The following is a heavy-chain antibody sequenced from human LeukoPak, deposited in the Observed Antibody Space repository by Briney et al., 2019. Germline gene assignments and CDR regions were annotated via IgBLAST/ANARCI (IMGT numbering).Heavy chain of an antibody. J-gene: IGHJ3*02. CDR3: ARVLETEAFDI. CDR1: GFTVSSNY. Sequence: GSLRLSCAASGFTVSSNYMTWVRQAPGKGLEWVSLIYSGGSTYYADSVKGRFTISRDSSKSTLYLQMNSLRAEDTAVYYCARVLETEAFDIWGQGTMVTVSS. V-gene: IGHV3-53*01. D-gene: IGHD3-3*01. CDR2: IYSGGST.